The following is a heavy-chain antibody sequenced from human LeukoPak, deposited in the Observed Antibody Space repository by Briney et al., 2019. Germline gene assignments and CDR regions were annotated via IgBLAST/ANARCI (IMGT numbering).Heavy chain of an antibody. J-gene: IGHJ4*02. Sequence: GGSLRLSCAVSGFTFSNYWMSWVRQAPGKGLEWVANIKQDGSEKYYVDSVKGRFTISRDNAKKSVYLQMNSLRAEDTAVHYCATVRIVVVPAARALDYWGQGTLVTVSS. CDR2: IKQDGSEK. CDR1: GFTFSNYW. CDR3: ATVRIVVVPAARALDY. V-gene: IGHV3-7*01. D-gene: IGHD2-2*01.